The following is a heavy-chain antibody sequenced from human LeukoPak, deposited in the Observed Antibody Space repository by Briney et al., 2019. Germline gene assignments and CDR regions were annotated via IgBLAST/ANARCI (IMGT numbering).Heavy chain of an antibody. CDR2: IYTSGST. V-gene: IGHV4-61*02. D-gene: IGHD6-6*01. CDR3: ARRDIAARPFDY. Sequence: SQTLSLTCTVSGGSISSGSYYWSWIRQPAGKGLEWIGRIYTSGSTNYNPSLKSRVTISVDTSKNQFSLKLSSVTAADTAVYYCARRDIAARPFDYWGQGTLVTVSS. J-gene: IGHJ4*02. CDR1: GGSISSGSYY.